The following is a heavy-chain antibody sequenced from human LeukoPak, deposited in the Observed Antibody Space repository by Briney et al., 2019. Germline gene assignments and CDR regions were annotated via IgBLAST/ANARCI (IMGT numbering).Heavy chain of an antibody. Sequence: GGSLRLSCAASGFTFSSYWMNWVRQAPGKGLEWVANIKKDGSEKNYVDFVKGRFTISRDNAKNSLDLQMNSLRAEDTAMYYCSRARGDGYQWYFDLWGRGTLVTVSS. D-gene: IGHD5-24*01. V-gene: IGHV3-7*01. CDR2: IKKDGSEK. CDR1: GFTFSSYW. J-gene: IGHJ2*01. CDR3: SRARGDGYQWYFDL.